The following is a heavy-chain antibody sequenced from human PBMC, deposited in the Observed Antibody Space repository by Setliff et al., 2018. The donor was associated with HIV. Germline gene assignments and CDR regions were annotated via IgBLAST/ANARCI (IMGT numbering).Heavy chain of an antibody. V-gene: IGHV4-4*09. Sequence: SETLSLTCTVSGGSITNFYWSWIRQPPGKGLEWIGYIYNPGSTSFNPSLQSRVSMSVDVSTNQFSLRLTSVTAADTAVYYCARLRLAVMMSLDYFDLWGQGTLVTVLL. J-gene: IGHJ4*02. D-gene: IGHD3-16*01. CDR1: GGSITNFY. CDR2: IYNPGST. CDR3: ARLRLAVMMSLDYFDL.